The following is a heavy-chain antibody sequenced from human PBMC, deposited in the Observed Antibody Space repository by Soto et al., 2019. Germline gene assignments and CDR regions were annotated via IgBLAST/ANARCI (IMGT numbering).Heavy chain of an antibody. V-gene: IGHV3-23*01. CDR1: GFTFSNYA. CDR3: AKFYSSSWSLRLGWFDP. Sequence: PGGSLRLSCAASGFTFSNYAMSWVRQAPGKGLEWVSAISGSGGSTYYADSVKGRFTISRDNSKNTLYLQMNSLRAEDTAVYYCAKFYSSSWSLRLGWFDPWGQGTLVTVSS. J-gene: IGHJ5*02. D-gene: IGHD6-13*01. CDR2: ISGSGGST.